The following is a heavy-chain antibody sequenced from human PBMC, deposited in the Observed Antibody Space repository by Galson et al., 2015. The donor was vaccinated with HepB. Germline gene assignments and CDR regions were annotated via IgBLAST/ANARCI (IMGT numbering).Heavy chain of an antibody. CDR1: GFIFEDFA. V-gene: IGHV3-9*01. D-gene: IGHD3-10*01. CDR2: ISWNSGSV. J-gene: IGHJ6*02. Sequence: SLRLSCAASGFIFEDFAMHWVRQAPGKGLEWVSGISWNSGSVGYADSVKGRFTISRDNAKNSLYLQMNSLRPEDTALYYCAKVSVLKYYYYAMDVWGQGTTVTVSS. CDR3: AKVSVLKYYYYAMDV.